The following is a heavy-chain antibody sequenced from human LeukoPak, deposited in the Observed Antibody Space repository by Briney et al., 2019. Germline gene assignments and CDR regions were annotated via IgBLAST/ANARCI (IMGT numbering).Heavy chain of an antibody. CDR1: GFTFSSYG. CDR3: AKGYCSSTSCYTGWFDP. Sequence: GGSLRLSCEASGFTFSSYGLHWVRQAPGKGLEWVAVISYDGSNKYYADSVRGRFTISRDNSKNTLYLQMNSLRAEDTAVYYCAKGYCSSTSCYTGWFDPWGQGTLVAVSS. D-gene: IGHD2-2*02. CDR2: ISYDGSNK. J-gene: IGHJ5*02. V-gene: IGHV3-30*18.